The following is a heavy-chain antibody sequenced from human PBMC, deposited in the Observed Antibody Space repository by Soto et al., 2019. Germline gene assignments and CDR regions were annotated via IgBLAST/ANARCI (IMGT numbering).Heavy chain of an antibody. D-gene: IGHD6-13*01. CDR2: IIPIFGTA. V-gene: IGHV1-69*13. J-gene: IGHJ6*02. CDR3: ARHFVYGSSWYGNYYYGMDV. CDR1: GGTFSSYA. Sequence: ASVKVSCKASGGTFSSYAISWVRQAPGQGLEWMGGIIPIFGTANYAQKFQGRVTITADESTSTAYMELSSLRSEDTAVYYCARHFVYGSSWYGNYYYGMDVWGQGTTVTVSS.